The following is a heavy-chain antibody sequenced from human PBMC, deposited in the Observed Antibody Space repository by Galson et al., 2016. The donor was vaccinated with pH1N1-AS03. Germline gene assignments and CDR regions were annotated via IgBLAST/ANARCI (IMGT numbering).Heavy chain of an antibody. J-gene: IGHJ3*01. CDR3: VRGDYEFWRGYDAFDF. D-gene: IGHD3/OR15-3a*01. V-gene: IGHV3-48*03. CDR1: TFTFRKHG. Sequence: SLRLSCAASTFTFRKHGVHWFRQAPGKGLEWVSYISATGGTIYYADSVKGRFTISRDNAGNSLSLQMKSLRFEDTAIYYCVRGDYEFWRGYDAFDFWGQGTKVTVSS. CDR2: ISATGGTI.